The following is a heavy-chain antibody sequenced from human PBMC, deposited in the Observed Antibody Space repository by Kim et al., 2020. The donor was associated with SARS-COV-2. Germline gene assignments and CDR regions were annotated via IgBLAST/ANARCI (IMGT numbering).Heavy chain of an antibody. CDR1: GFTVSNNY. CDR2: IYSGGST. CDR3: ARVHIAAGDIDAFDI. J-gene: IGHJ3*02. D-gene: IGHD6-13*01. Sequence: GGSLRLSCAASGFTVSNNYMSWVRQAPGKGLEWVSIIYSGGSTYYADSVKGRFTISRDNSKNTLYLQMNSPRAEDTAVYYCARVHIAAGDIDAFDIWGQGTMVTVSS. V-gene: IGHV3-66*01.